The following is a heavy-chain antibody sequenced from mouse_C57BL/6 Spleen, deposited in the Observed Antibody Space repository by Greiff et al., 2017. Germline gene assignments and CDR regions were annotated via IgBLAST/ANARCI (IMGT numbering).Heavy chain of an antibody. D-gene: IGHD2-2*01. CDR1: GFTFTDYY. Sequence: EVQRVESGGGLVQPGGSLSLSCAASGFTFTDYYMSWVRQPPGKALEWLGFIRNKANGYTTEYSASVKGRFTISRDNSQSILYLQMNALRAEDSATYYCARRGLRAYFDYWGQGTTLTVSS. J-gene: IGHJ2*01. CDR2: IRNKANGYTT. V-gene: IGHV7-3*01. CDR3: ARRGLRAYFDY.